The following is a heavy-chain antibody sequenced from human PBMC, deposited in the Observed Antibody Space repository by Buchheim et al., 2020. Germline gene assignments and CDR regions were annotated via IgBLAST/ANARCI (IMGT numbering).Heavy chain of an antibody. CDR1: GGTFSSYA. V-gene: IGHV1-69*04. Sequence: QVQLVQSGAEVKKPGSSVKVSCKASGGTFSSYAISWVRQAPGQGLEWMGRIIPILGIANYAQKFQGRVTITADKSTRTDYMELSSLRSEDTAVYYCAGAGDSSGYYDYYYYYGMDVWGQGTT. CDR2: IIPILGIA. J-gene: IGHJ6*02. D-gene: IGHD3-22*01. CDR3: AGAGDSSGYYDYYYYYGMDV.